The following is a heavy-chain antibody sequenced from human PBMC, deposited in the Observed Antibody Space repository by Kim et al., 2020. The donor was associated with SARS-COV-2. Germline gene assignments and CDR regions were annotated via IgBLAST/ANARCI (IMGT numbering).Heavy chain of an antibody. CDR1: GFTFSSYS. Sequence: GGSLRLSCAASGFTFSSYSMNWVRQAPGKGLEWVSYISSSSSTIYYADSVKGRFTISRDNAKNSLYLQMNSLRDEDTAVYYCARDDRILRFLEWTHPQGLDYYYYMDVWGKGTTVTVSS. CDR3: ARDDRILRFLEWTHPQGLDYYYYMDV. D-gene: IGHD3-3*01. CDR2: ISSSSSTI. V-gene: IGHV3-48*02. J-gene: IGHJ6*03.